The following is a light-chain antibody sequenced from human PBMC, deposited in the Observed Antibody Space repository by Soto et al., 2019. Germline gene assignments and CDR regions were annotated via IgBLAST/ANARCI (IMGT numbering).Light chain of an antibody. Sequence: DIVFTQSPGTLSFSPGVRAPLSCRASQSVSSSYLAWYQQKPGQAPRLLIYGASSRATGIPDRFSGSGSGTDFTLTITRLEPEDFAVYYCQQYSSSRTFGQGTKVDI. V-gene: IGKV3-20*01. CDR3: QQYSSSRT. J-gene: IGKJ1*01. CDR1: QSVSSSY. CDR2: GAS.